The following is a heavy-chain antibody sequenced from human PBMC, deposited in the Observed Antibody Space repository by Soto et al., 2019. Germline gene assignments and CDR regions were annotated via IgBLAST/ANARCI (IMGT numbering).Heavy chain of an antibody. Sequence: EVQVVESGGGSVQPGGSLRLSCAASGFTFSRYTMNWVRQAPGKGLEWLSYISGGGGTMSYADAVKGRVTISRDNAKNSLYLQMDTLRAEDTAVYYCERDPHGTYSIDSWGQGTLVTVSS. J-gene: IGHJ4*02. CDR1: GFTFSRYT. D-gene: IGHD1-26*01. V-gene: IGHV3-48*04. CDR3: ERDPHGTYSIDS. CDR2: ISGGGGTM.